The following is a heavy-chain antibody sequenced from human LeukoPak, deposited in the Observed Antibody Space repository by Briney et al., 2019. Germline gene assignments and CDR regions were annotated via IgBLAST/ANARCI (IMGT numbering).Heavy chain of an antibody. V-gene: IGHV1-8*01. D-gene: IGHD3-22*01. CDR2: MNPNSGNT. CDR3: NTYYYDSSGYYYSRRYFDY. CDR1: GYTFTSYD. Sequence: ASVKVSCKASGYTFTSYDINWVRQATGQGLEWMGWMNPNSGNTGYAQKFQGRVTMTRGTSISTAYMELSSLRSEDTAVYYCNTYYYDSSGYYYSRRYFDYWGQGTLVTVSS. J-gene: IGHJ4*02.